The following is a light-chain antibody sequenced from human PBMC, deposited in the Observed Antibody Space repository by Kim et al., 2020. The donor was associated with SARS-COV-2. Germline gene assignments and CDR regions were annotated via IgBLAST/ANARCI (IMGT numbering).Light chain of an antibody. CDR3: QSYNRDNVI. CDR2: EDD. CDR1: SGSIDDNY. J-gene: IGLJ2*01. V-gene: IGLV6-57*04. Sequence: NFMLTQPHSVSESPGKTVTISCTRSSGSIDDNYVQWYQQRPGGVPTTVIYEDDQRPSGVSDRFSGSIDNSSNSASLTNSGLRTEDEADYYCQSYNRDNVIFGGGTQLTVL.